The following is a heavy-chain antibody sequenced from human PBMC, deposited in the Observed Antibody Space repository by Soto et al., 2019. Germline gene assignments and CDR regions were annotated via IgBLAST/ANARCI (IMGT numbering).Heavy chain of an antibody. J-gene: IGHJ6*02. D-gene: IGHD6-19*01. CDR3: ARDRPVAGNYYYGMDV. V-gene: IGHV4-59*01. Sequence: PSETLSLTCTVSGGSISSYYWSWIRQPPGKGLEWIGYIYYSGSTNYNPSLKSRVTISVDTSKNQFSLKLSSVTAADTAVYYCARDRPVAGNYYYGMDVWGQGTTVTVSS. CDR1: GGSISSYY. CDR2: IYYSGST.